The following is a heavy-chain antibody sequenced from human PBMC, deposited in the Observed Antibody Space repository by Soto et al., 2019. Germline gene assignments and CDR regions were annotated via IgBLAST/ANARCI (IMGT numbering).Heavy chain of an antibody. CDR3: ARWAYSYGYKGGDAFDI. J-gene: IGHJ3*02. D-gene: IGHD5-18*01. CDR1: GFTFSSYE. CDR2: ISSSGSTI. V-gene: IGHV3-48*03. Sequence: GGSLRLSCAASGFTFSSYEMNWVHQAPGKGLEWVSYISSSGSTIYYADSVKGRFTISRDNAKNSLYLQMNSLRAEHTPVYYCARWAYSYGYKGGDAFDIWSQGTMVTVSS.